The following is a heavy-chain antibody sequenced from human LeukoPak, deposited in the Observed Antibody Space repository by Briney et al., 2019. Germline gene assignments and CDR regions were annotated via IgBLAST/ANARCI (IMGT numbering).Heavy chain of an antibody. V-gene: IGHV1-24*01. CDR2: FDPEDGET. CDR3: ATDHGGWYWKFDY. D-gene: IGHD6-19*01. Sequence: ASVKVSCKVSGDTLTELSMHWVRQAPGKGLEWMGGFDPEDGETIYAQKFQGRVTMTEDTSTDTAYMELSSLRSEDTAVYYCATDHGGWYWKFDYWGQGTLVTVSS. CDR1: GDTLTELS. J-gene: IGHJ4*02.